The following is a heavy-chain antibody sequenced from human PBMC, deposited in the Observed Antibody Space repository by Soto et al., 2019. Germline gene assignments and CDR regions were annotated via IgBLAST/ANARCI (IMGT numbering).Heavy chain of an antibody. V-gene: IGHV3-21*01. J-gene: IGHJ4*02. CDR2: ISSSGSNT. Sequence: PGGSLSLSCAASGFTFSSYAMSWVRQAPGKGLEWVSAISSSGSNTYYADSVKGRFTISRDNAKNSLYLQMNSLRAEDTAVYYCARDSRVEMTSINDYWGQGTLVTVSS. CDR1: GFTFSSYA. D-gene: IGHD2-21*02. CDR3: ARDSRVEMTSINDY.